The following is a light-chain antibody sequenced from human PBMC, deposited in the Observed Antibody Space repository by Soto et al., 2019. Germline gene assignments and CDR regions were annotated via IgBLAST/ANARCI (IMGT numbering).Light chain of an antibody. CDR2: DAS. J-gene: IGKJ2*01. Sequence: EIVLTQSPGTLSSSPGEGATLSCRASQSIYTKLAWYQKKSGQAPRLLIYDASTRAYGIPDRFSGSGSGTDFSLTISRLEPEDFAVYYCQQYAGSLYTFAQGTKVDIK. CDR1: QSIYTK. V-gene: IGKV3-20*01. CDR3: QQYAGSLYT.